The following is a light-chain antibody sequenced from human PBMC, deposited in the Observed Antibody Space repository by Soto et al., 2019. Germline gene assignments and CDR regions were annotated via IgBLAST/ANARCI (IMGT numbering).Light chain of an antibody. CDR3: QQYRSSPLT. Sequence: EIVLTQSPGTLSLSPGERATLSCRASQSVSSSYLAWYQHKPGQAPRLLIYGASIRAAGIPDRFSGSGSGTDFTLTISDLEPEDFALYYCQQYRSSPLTFGPGTKVDIK. CDR1: QSVSSSY. CDR2: GAS. V-gene: IGKV3-20*01. J-gene: IGKJ3*01.